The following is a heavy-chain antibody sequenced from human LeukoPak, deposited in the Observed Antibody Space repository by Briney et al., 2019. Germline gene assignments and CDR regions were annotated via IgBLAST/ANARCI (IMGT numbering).Heavy chain of an antibody. CDR3: TGHYYDRSGSHNFPHYFDY. Sequence: SETLSLTCTVSGGSISSSSWSWIRQSPGKVLEWLGYIFHTGRANYKPSLKSRVTMSIDTSKSQFSLKLSSVTAADTAVYYCTGHYYDRSGSHNFPHYFDYWGQGTLVTVSS. V-gene: IGHV4-59*08. CDR1: GGSISSSS. D-gene: IGHD3-22*01. CDR2: IFHTGRA. J-gene: IGHJ4*02.